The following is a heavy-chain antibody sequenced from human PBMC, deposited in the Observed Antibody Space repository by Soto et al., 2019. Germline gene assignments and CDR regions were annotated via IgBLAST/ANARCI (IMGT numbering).Heavy chain of an antibody. CDR3: AQTLGLAVAGPGRFDL. V-gene: IGHV1-69*12. Sequence: QVQLVQSGAEVKKYGSSVKVSCKASGGTFSRNAISWVRQAPGQGLEWMGGITPMFGTANYAQRFQGRVPFTADESLSTAYLRLRCLRSGDTAVYYWAQTLGLAVAGPGRFDLWGRGTLVTVSS. CDR2: ITPMFGTA. J-gene: IGHJ2*01. CDR1: GGTFSRNA. D-gene: IGHD6-19*01.